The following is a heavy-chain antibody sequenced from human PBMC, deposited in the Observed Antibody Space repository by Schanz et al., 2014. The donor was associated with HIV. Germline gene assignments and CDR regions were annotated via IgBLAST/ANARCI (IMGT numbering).Heavy chain of an antibody. D-gene: IGHD1-26*01. Sequence: QVQLVESGGGVVQPGRSLRLSCVASGFTFDNYGMHWVRQAPGKGLEWVAVMSYDGIRKNYADSVKGRFTISRDNSKNTLNLQMKSLRAEDTAVYYCVLPSAKIVGGLGEHYFDHWGQGTLVTVSS. CDR1: GFTFDNYG. J-gene: IGHJ4*02. V-gene: IGHV3-30*03. CDR3: VLPSAKIVGGLGEHYFDH. CDR2: MSYDGIRK.